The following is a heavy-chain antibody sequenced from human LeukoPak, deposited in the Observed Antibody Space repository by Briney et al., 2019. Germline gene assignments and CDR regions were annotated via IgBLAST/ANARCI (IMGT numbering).Heavy chain of an antibody. CDR1: GYSFTSYW. Sequence: GESLKISCKGSGYSFTSYWIGWVRQMPGKGLEWMGIIYPGDSDTRCSPSFQGQVTISADKSISTAYLQWSSLKASDTAMYYCARLLEGYGDYEYYFDYWGQGTLVTVSS. V-gene: IGHV5-51*01. CDR3: ARLLEGYGDYEYYFDY. J-gene: IGHJ4*02. D-gene: IGHD4-17*01. CDR2: IYPGDSDT.